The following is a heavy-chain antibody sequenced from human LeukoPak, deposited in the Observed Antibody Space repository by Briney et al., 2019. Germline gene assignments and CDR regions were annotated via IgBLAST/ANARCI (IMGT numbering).Heavy chain of an antibody. J-gene: IGHJ4*02. Sequence: ASVKVSCKASGGTFSSYAISWVRQAPGQGLEWMGIINPSGGSTRYVQKFQGRVTMTRDTSTSTVYMELSSLRSEDTAVYYCARAPGYRSGGSCSWFDYWGQGTLVTVSS. CDR1: GGTFSSYA. D-gene: IGHD2-15*01. CDR3: ARAPGYRSGGSCSWFDY. CDR2: INPSGGST. V-gene: IGHV1-46*01.